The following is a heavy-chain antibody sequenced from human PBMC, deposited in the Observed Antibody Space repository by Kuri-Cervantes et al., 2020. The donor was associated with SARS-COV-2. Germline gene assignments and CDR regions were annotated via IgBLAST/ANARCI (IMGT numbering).Heavy chain of an antibody. D-gene: IGHD2-2*01. Sequence: GESLKISCAASGFTFSSYAMSWVRQAPGTGLEWVANIKQDGSEKYYVDSVRGRFTISRDNAKNSLYLQMNSLRVEDTALYYCARERDGHSTSCYPNWLDPWGQGTLVTVSS. CDR2: IKQDGSEK. J-gene: IGHJ5*02. CDR1: GFTFSSYA. V-gene: IGHV3-7*03. CDR3: ARERDGHSTSCYPNWLDP.